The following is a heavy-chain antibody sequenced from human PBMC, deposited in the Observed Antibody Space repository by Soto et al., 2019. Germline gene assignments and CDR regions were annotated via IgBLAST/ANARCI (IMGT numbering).Heavy chain of an antibody. CDR2: INAGNGHT. D-gene: IGHD6-19*01. Sequence: QVQLVQSGAEVKKPGASMKVSCKASGYTFTDYAIHWVRQAPGQRLEWLGWINAGNGHTKYSQKFQGRVTITRDRPASTVYMEVSRLKSEDTAVYFCARVTGEQWLVGFDYWCQGTLVTVPS. J-gene: IGHJ4*02. V-gene: IGHV1-3*01. CDR1: GYTFTDYA. CDR3: ARVTGEQWLVGFDY.